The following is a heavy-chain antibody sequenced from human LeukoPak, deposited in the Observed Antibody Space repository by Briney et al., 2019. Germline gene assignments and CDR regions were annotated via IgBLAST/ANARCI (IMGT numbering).Heavy chain of an antibody. CDR1: GFTFSSYW. Sequence: GGSLRLSCVVSGFTFSSYWMHWVRQAPGKGLVWASRINSDGSSTNYADSVKGRFTISRDNAKNTTYLQMNSLRAEDTAVYYCALGISAADAFDIWGQGTMVTVSS. D-gene: IGHD7-27*01. CDR3: ALGISAADAFDI. J-gene: IGHJ3*02. V-gene: IGHV3-74*01. CDR2: INSDGSST.